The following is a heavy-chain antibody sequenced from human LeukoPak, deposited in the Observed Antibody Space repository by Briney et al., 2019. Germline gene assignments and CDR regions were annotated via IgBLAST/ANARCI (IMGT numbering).Heavy chain of an antibody. Sequence: GSLRLSCAASGFTFSSYAMSWIRQPPGKGLEWIGSIYYSGSTYYNPSLKSRVTMSVDTSKNQLSLKLSSVTAADTAVYYCARVSLLTIFGVVIEYFDYWGQGTLVTVSS. D-gene: IGHD3-3*01. CDR3: ARVSLLTIFGVVIEYFDY. CDR2: IYYSGST. V-gene: IGHV4-39*07. CDR1: GFTFSSYA. J-gene: IGHJ4*02.